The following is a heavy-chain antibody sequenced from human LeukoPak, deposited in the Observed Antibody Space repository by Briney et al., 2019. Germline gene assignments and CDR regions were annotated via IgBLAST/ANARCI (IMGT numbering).Heavy chain of an antibody. CDR1: GFTLIRYR. J-gene: IGHJ4*02. D-gene: IGHD1-14*01. CDR2: INSSSDNT. Sequence: PVGALRLSCISTGFTLIRYRRNWLRPARGKGRGWVSAINSSSDNTYLARSVNGRFTISRENSKNTLYLQMNSLRPEDTAVYYCAKSGLTRFDYWGQGTLVTVSS. CDR3: AKSGLTRFDY. V-gene: IGHV3-23*01.